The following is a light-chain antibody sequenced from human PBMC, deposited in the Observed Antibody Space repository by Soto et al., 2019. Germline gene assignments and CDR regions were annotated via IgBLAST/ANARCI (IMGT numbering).Light chain of an antibody. V-gene: IGLV2-8*01. CDR3: SSYSDRSNFV. J-gene: IGLJ1*01. CDR1: SSDVGGYNY. CDR2: EVS. Sequence: QSALTQPPSASGSPGQSVTISCTGTSSDVGGYNYVSWYQQHPGKAPKFMIYEVSKRPSGVPDRFSGSKSANTASLTVSGPRAEAEDDDDYSSYSDRSNFVFGTGTKVTVL.